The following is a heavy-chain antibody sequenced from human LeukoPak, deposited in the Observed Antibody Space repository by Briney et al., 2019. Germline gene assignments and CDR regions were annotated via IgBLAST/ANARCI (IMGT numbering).Heavy chain of an antibody. CDR1: GFTFSTYW. D-gene: IGHD1-26*01. V-gene: IGHV3-7*01. Sequence: PGGSLRLSCAASGFTFSTYWMSWVRQAPGKGLEWVANIQQDGSEKYYVDSVKGRFTISRDNAKNSLHLQMNSLRAEDTAVYYCARDKIVGATHFDYWGQGTLVTVSS. J-gene: IGHJ4*02. CDR2: IQQDGSEK. CDR3: ARDKIVGATHFDY.